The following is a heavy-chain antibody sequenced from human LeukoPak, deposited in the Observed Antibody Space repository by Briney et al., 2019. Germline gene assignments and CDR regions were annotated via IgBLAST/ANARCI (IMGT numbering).Heavy chain of an antibody. V-gene: IGHV1-18*01. Sequence: ASVKVSCKASGYTCTNYGITWVRQAPGQGLEWMGWISASNGDTHYSAKFQDRITVTTDTSTSTAYMELRSLVSDDTAVYYCARASHVERDDFWGQGTLITVSS. J-gene: IGHJ4*02. CDR1: GYTCTNYG. CDR3: ARASHVERDDF. CDR2: ISASNGDT. D-gene: IGHD1-1*01.